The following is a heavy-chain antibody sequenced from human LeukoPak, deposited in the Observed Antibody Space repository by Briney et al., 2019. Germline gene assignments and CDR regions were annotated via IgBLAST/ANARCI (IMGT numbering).Heavy chain of an antibody. CDR1: GFTFSSYS. J-gene: IGHJ6*02. CDR2: ISSSSSYI. Sequence: PGGSLRLSCAASGFTFSSYSMNWVRQAPGKGLEWVSSISSSSSYIYYADSVKGRFTISRDNAKNSLYLQMNSLRAEDTAVYYCARVPVAGRLGPSDSSGYGMDVCGQGTTVTVSS. V-gene: IGHV3-21*01. D-gene: IGHD3-22*01. CDR3: ARVPVAGRLGPSDSSGYGMDV.